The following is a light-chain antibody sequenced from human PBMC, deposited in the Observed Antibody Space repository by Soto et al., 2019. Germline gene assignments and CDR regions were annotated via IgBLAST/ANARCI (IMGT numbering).Light chain of an antibody. Sequence: EIVLTQSPGTLSLSPGERATLSCRASQSVSSSYLAWYQQKPGQAPRLLIYGASSRATGIPDRFSGRGSGTDFTLTISRLEPEDFAVYYCQQYGSSRLTFGPGNKVDIK. J-gene: IGKJ3*01. CDR2: GAS. CDR3: QQYGSSRLT. CDR1: QSVSSSY. V-gene: IGKV3-20*01.